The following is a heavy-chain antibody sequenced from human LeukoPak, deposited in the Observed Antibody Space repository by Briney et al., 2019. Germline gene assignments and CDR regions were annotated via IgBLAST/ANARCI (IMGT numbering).Heavy chain of an antibody. V-gene: IGHV4-4*07. CDR2: IYTSGST. D-gene: IGHD3-3*01. CDR3: ARGGGRNVYYDFWSGSMDV. J-gene: IGHJ6*02. CDR1: GGSISSYY. Sequence: PSETLSLTCTVSGGSISSYYWSWIRQPAGKGLEWIGRIYTSGSTNYNPSLKSRVTISVDTSKNQFPLKLSSVTAADTAVYYCARGGGRNVYYDFWSGSMDVWGQGTTVTVSS.